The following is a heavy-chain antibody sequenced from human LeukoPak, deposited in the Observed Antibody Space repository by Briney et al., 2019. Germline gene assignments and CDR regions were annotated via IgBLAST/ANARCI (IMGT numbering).Heavy chain of an antibody. J-gene: IGHJ5*02. Sequence: RTSETLSLTFAVYGASFSGYYTSWIRQPPGRGLEWVGEINHSGSTNYNPSLKSRVTISVDTSKHQFSLKLSSVTAADTAVYYCARHRALSWFDPWGQGTLVTVSS. CDR3: ARHRALSWFDP. CDR2: INHSGST. V-gene: IGHV4-34*01. CDR1: GASFSGYY.